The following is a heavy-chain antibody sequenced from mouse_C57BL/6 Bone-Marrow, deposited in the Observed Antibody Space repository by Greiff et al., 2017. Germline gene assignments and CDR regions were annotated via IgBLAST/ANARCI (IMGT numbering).Heavy chain of an antibody. D-gene: IGHD2-14*01. Sequence: DVHLVESGGGLVQPGGSLSLSCAASGFTFTDYYMSWVRQPPGKALEWLGFIRNKANGYTTEYSASVKGRFTISRDNSQSILYRQMNALRAEDNATYYCARSREVGTRYYAMDYWGQGTSVTVSS. CDR1: GFTFTDYY. CDR3: ARSREVGTRYYAMDY. V-gene: IGHV7-3*01. CDR2: IRNKANGYTT. J-gene: IGHJ4*01.